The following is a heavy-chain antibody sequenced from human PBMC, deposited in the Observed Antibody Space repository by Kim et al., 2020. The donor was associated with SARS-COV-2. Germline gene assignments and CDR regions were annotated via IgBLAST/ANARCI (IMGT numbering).Heavy chain of an antibody. D-gene: IGHD3-10*01. V-gene: IGHV3-48*02. Sequence: SVKGRFTISRDNAKNSLYLQMNSLRDEDTAVYYCARNTMVRGVRYGMDVWGQGTTVTVSS. J-gene: IGHJ6*02. CDR3: ARNTMVRGVRYGMDV.